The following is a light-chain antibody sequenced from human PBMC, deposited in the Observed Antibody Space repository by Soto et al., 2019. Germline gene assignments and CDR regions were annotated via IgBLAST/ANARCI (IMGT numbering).Light chain of an antibody. CDR1: HSVTNNY. CDR2: GAS. Sequence: ENVLTQSPGTLSLSPGERATLSCRASHSVTNNYIAWYQQKPGQAPRLLIFGASDRATGIPGRFSGGGSGTYFSLTISRVETEDFAVYYCQQYGGSPRTFGQGTKLEIK. CDR3: QQYGGSPRT. V-gene: IGKV3-20*01. J-gene: IGKJ2*02.